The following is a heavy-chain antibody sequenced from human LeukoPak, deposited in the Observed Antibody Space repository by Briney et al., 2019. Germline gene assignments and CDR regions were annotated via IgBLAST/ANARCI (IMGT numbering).Heavy chain of an antibody. CDR3: GRVGYYVNRGDGFDV. Sequence: GASVKVSCKTSGYIFTSYGIGWVRQAPGQGLEWMGWIRVYRVNRNFAQNLQGRLTLTTDTSTNTAYMELRSLTSDDTAVYYCGRVGYYVNRGDGFDVWGQGTKVTVSS. CDR2: IRVYRVNR. V-gene: IGHV1-18*01. J-gene: IGHJ3*01. D-gene: IGHD3-10*02. CDR1: GYIFTSYG.